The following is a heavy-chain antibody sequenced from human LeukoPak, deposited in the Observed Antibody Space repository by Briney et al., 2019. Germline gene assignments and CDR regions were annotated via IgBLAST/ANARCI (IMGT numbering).Heavy chain of an antibody. CDR2: ISAYNGNT. V-gene: IGHV1-18*01. CDR1: GYTFTSYG. Sequence: ASVKVSCKATGYTFTSYGISWVRQAPGQGLEWMGWISAYNGNTNYAQKLQGRVTMTTDASTSAAYMELRSLRSDDTAVYYCARDHSGQWLPLDYWGQGTLVTVSS. D-gene: IGHD6-19*01. J-gene: IGHJ4*02. CDR3: ARDHSGQWLPLDY.